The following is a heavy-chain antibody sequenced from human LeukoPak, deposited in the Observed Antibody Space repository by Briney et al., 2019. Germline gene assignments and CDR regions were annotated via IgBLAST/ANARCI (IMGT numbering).Heavy chain of an antibody. D-gene: IGHD3-10*01. Sequence: ASVKVSCKASGYTFIGYYMHWVRQAPGQGLEWVGWINPNSGGTNYAQKFQGGVTMTRDTSISTAYMELSRLRSDDTAVYYCARPLWFGEFAAFDIWGQGTMVTVSS. CDR3: ARPLWFGEFAAFDI. V-gene: IGHV1-2*02. CDR1: GYTFIGYY. CDR2: INPNSGGT. J-gene: IGHJ3*02.